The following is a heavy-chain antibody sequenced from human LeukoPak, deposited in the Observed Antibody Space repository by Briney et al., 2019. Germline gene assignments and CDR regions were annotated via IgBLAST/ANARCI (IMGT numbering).Heavy chain of an antibody. J-gene: IGHJ4*02. CDR1: GGSISSYY. Sequence: PSETLSLTCTVSGGSISSYYWSWIRQPPGKGLEWIGYIYYSGSTNYNPSLKSRVTISVDTSKNQFSLKLSSVTAADTAVYYCARERGIAVADWGQGTLVTVSS. D-gene: IGHD6-19*01. CDR2: IYYSGST. CDR3: ARERGIAVAD. V-gene: IGHV4-59*01.